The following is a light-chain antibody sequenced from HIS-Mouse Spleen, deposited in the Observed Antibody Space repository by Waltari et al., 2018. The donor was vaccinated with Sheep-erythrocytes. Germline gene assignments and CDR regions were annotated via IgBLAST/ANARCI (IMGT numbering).Light chain of an antibody. CDR2: DVC. CDR1: RSDVGGYNY. J-gene: IGLJ1*01. V-gene: IGLV2-11*01. CDR3: CSYAGSYNHV. Sequence: QSALTQPRSVSVLPGPSVTISFPGTRSDVGGYNYFSWYQQYPGKPPKLTIYDVCKRPSGVPDRFSGSKSGNTASLTISGLQAEDEADYYCCSYAGSYNHVFATGTKVTVL.